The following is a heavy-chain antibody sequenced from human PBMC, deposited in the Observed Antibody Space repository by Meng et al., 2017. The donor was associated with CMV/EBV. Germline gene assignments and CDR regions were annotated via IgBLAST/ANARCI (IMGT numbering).Heavy chain of an antibody. CDR2: IDGHGGFT. D-gene: IGHD4/OR15-4a*01. CDR3: AKAGGYCATADCYPNWFDS. V-gene: IGHV3-23*01. J-gene: IGHJ5*01. CDR1: KFTFRNYA. Sequence: GESLKISRAASKFTFRNYAMSWVRQAPGKGLEWVSVIDGHGGFTKYADSAKGRFTISRDNSKNTLYLQMNSLRVEDTAVYYCAKAGGYCATADCYPNWFDSWGPGTLVTVSS.